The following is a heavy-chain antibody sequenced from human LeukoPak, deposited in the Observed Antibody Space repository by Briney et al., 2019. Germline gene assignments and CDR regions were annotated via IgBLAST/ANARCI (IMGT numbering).Heavy chain of an antibody. Sequence: GGSLRLSCAASGFTFSSYAMHWVRQAPGKGLEWVAVISYDGSNKYYADSVKGRFTISRDNSKNTLYLQMNSLRAEDTAVYYCGRRWSFDYWGQGTLVTVSS. CDR1: GFTFSSYA. CDR3: GRRWSFDY. V-gene: IGHV3-30*04. J-gene: IGHJ4*02. D-gene: IGHD6-13*01. CDR2: ISYDGSNK.